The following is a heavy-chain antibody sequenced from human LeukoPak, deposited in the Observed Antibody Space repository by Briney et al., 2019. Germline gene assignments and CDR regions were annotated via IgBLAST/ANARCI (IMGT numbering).Heavy chain of an antibody. CDR1: GGSISSGSYY. CDR3: ARGYGGNFEFDY. V-gene: IGHV4-61*02. CDR2: IYSSRST. Sequence: SQTLSLTCTVSGGSISSGSYYWSWIRQPAGKGLEWIGRIYSSRSTNYNPSLKSRVTISVDTSTNQFSLKLSSVTAADTAVYYCARGYGGNFEFDYWGQGTLVTVSS. D-gene: IGHD4-23*01. J-gene: IGHJ4*02.